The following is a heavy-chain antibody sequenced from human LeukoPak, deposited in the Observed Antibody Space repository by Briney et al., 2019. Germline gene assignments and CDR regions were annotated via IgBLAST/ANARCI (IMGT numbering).Heavy chain of an antibody. CDR1: GGSISSDY. D-gene: IGHD1-20*01. CDR3: ASRYNWNYFDY. Sequence: SETLSLTCTVSGGSISSDYWSWIRQPPGKGLEWIAYVSHSGGTDFNPSLKSRVTISVDTSKNQFSLKLSSVTAADTAVYYCASRYNWNYFDYWGQGTLVTVSS. CDR2: VSHSGGT. V-gene: IGHV4-59*08. J-gene: IGHJ4*02.